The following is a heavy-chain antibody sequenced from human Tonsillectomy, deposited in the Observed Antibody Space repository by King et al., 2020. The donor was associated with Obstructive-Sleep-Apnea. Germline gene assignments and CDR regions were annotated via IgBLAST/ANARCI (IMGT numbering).Heavy chain of an antibody. Sequence: VQLQESGPRLVKPSETLYLTCTVSGGSFRSYYWSWIRQSPGKGLEWIGYIHYSGNTKYNPSLKSRVTMSVDTSKNQFSLRQSSLTPADTAVYYCAGNLGVAARPDIWFDPWGQGTLVSVSS. CDR3: AGNLGVAARPDIWFDP. D-gene: IGHD6-6*01. V-gene: IGHV4-59*01. CDR2: IHYSGNT. CDR1: GGSFRSYY. J-gene: IGHJ5*02.